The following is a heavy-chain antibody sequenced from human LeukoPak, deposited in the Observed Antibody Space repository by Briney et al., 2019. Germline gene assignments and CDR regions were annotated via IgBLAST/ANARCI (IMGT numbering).Heavy chain of an antibody. V-gene: IGHV4-39*07. CDR3: ARDLGGNGFDY. Sequence: SETLSLTCTVSGGSISSSSYYWGWIRQPPGKGLELIGTIYYGGSTYYNPSLKSRVTISVDTSKNQFSLKLFSVTAADTAVYYCARDLGGNGFDYWGQGTLVTVSS. CDR2: IYYGGST. D-gene: IGHD4-23*01. CDR1: GGSISSSSYY. J-gene: IGHJ4*02.